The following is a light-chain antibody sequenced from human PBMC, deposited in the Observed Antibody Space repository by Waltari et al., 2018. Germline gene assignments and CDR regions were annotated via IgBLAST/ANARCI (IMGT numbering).Light chain of an antibody. V-gene: IGKV1-12*01. CDR3: QQTNSFPLT. J-gene: IGKJ3*01. CDR1: QDISSW. CDR2: DAS. Sequence: DIQMTQSQPSVSASVGDRVTITCRASQDISSWLAWYQQKPGRPPKVLIYDASTLQSGVPSRFSGSGSGTDFTLTISSLQPEDFATYYCQQTNSFPLTFGPGTKVDIK.